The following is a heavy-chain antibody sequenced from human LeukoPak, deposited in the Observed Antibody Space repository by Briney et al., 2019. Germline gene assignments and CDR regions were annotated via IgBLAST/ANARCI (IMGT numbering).Heavy chain of an antibody. D-gene: IGHD2-21*02. CDR3: ARGPPYIVVVTAIGFFDY. CDR2: LYYSGSS. Sequence: SETLSLTCTVSGNSVSTGTYYWGWIRQPPGKGLEWFGRLYYSGSSYYNPSLKSRVTISVDTSKTQFSLELASVTAADTAVYDCARGPPYIVVVTAIGFFDYWGQGTLVTVSS. V-gene: IGHV4-39*01. J-gene: IGHJ4*02. CDR1: GNSVSTGTYY.